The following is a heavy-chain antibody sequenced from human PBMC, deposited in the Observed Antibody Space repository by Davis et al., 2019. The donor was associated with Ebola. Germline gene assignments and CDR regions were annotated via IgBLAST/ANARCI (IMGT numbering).Heavy chain of an antibody. CDR1: GFSLSTSGMC. CDR2: IDWDDDK. CDR3: ARISLVGATSSGLDY. D-gene: IGHD1-26*01. Sequence: SGPTLVKPTQTLTLTCTFSGFSLSTSGMCVSWIRQPPGKALEWLALIDWDDDKYYSTSLKTRLTISKDTSKNQVVLTMTNMDPVDTATYYCARISLVGATSSGLDYWGQGTLVTVSS. J-gene: IGHJ4*02. V-gene: IGHV2-70*01.